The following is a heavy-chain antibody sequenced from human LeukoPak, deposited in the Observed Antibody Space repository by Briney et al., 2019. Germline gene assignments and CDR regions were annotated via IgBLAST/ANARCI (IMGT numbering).Heavy chain of an antibody. V-gene: IGHV4-4*09. CDR2: IYTSGST. CDR3: ARLSYYYYYMDV. CDR1: GGSISSYY. J-gene: IGHJ6*03. Sequence: SETLSLTCTVSGGSISSYYWSWIRQPPGKGLEWIGYIYTSGSTNYNPSLKSRVTISVDTSKNQFSLKLGSVTAADTAVYYCARLSYYYYYMDVWGKGTTVTVSS. D-gene: IGHD2/OR15-2a*01.